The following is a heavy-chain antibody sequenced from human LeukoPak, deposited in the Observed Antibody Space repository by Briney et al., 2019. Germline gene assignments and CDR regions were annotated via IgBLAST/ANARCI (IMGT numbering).Heavy chain of an antibody. CDR1: GFTFSSYA. Sequence: GGSLRLSCIASGFTFSSYAMSWVRQAPGKGLEWASTISNSDGNTYYADSVKGRFTISRDNAKNSLYLQMNGLRAEDTAVYYCAELGITMIGGVWGKGTTVTISS. J-gene: IGHJ6*04. V-gene: IGHV3-23*01. D-gene: IGHD3-10*02. CDR2: ISNSDGNT. CDR3: AELGITMIGGV.